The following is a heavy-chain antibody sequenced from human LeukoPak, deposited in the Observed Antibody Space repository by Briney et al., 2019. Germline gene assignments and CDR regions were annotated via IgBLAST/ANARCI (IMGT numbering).Heavy chain of an antibody. CDR1: GVTLSPYG. Sequence: GGSLRLSCAAFGVTLSPYGMHWGRQAPGKGLEWVAVILYEGGAQHYADSVKGRFIISRDNPRNTLYLQMNILRTEDTAVYYCAKEGTPHVSTWYDLWGQGTQVIVSS. CDR2: ILYEGGAQ. J-gene: IGHJ5*02. D-gene: IGHD3-10*01. V-gene: IGHV3-30*18. CDR3: AKEGTPHVSTWYDL.